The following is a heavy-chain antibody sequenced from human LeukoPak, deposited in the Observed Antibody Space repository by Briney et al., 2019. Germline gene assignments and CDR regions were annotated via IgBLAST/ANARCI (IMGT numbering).Heavy chain of an antibody. J-gene: IGHJ4*02. CDR1: AGSISSAY. V-gene: IGHV4-59*01. D-gene: IGHD6-6*01. Sequence: SETLSLTCTVSAGSISSAYWGWVRQPPGKELGWIGYIYDSGTTNYNPSLKSRVTMSVDTSKNQFSLKLSSVTAADTAVYYCARGDRIAARPTAFDYWGQGTLVIVSS. CDR3: ARGDRIAARPTAFDY. CDR2: IYDSGTT.